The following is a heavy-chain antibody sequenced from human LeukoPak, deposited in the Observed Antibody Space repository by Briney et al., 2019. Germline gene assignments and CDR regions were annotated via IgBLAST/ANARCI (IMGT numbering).Heavy chain of an antibody. CDR2: INHSGST. V-gene: IGHV4-34*01. CDR3: ARGPTGYCSGGSCYSFRRGYYYYMDV. CDR1: GGSFSGYY. J-gene: IGHJ6*03. Sequence: SETLSLTCAVYGGSFSGYYCNWIRHPPGKGLEWMGEINHSGSTNYNPSLKSRVTISVDTSKNQSSLKLSSVTAADTAVYYWARGPTGYCSGGSCYSFRRGYYYYMDVWGKGTTVTVSS. D-gene: IGHD2-15*01.